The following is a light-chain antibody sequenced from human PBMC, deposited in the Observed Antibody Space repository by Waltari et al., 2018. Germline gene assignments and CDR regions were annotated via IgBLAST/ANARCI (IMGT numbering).Light chain of an antibody. J-gene: IGLJ1*01. Sequence: SYELTQPPSVSVSPGQTARITCSGHELPRKYAYWFQQMSGQAPRLVIFEDTKRPSRVTEGFSGSSSGTVATLTITGAQVDDEADYYCYSSDSTGLRVFGGGTTVVVL. V-gene: IGLV3-10*01. CDR1: ELPRKY. CDR2: EDT. CDR3: YSSDSTGLRV.